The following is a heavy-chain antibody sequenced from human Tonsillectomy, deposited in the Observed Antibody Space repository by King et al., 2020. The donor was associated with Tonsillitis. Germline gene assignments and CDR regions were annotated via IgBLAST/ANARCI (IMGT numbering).Heavy chain of an antibody. V-gene: IGHV4-39*07. D-gene: IGHD4-17*01. CDR2: IYYSGST. J-gene: IGHJ6*02. Sequence: QLQESGPGLVKPSETLSLTCTVSGGSISSSSYYWGWIRQPPGKGLEWIGSIYYSGSTYYNPSLKSRVTISVDTSKNQFSLKLSSVTAADTAVYYCARDTGYGDINYYYYYYGMDVWGQGTTVTVSS. CDR1: GGSISSSSYY. CDR3: ARDTGYGDINYYYYYYGMDV.